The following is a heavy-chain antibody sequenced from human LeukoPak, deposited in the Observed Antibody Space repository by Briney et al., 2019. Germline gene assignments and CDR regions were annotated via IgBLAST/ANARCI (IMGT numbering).Heavy chain of an antibody. D-gene: IGHD6-19*01. Sequence: PAESLTLSCAAAGFSFSSYSMNWVRQAPGKGLEWVSGITGNGGTTYYADSVKGRFTISRDNSKNTLYLQRNSMTAEDTAIYYCAKDFAVAAYFDYWGQGTLITVSS. J-gene: IGHJ4*02. V-gene: IGHV3-23*01. CDR3: AKDFAVAAYFDY. CDR1: GFSFSSYS. CDR2: ITGNGGTT.